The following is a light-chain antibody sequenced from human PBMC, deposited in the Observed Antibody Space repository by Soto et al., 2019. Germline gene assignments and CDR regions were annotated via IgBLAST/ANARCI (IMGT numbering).Light chain of an antibody. CDR2: DAS. V-gene: IGKV1-33*01. Sequence: DIQMTQSPSSLSASVGDRVTITCQASQDISNYLNWYQQKPGKAPKLLIYDASNLETGVPSRFSGSGSGTDFTLTISSLQPEDFAAYFCQQSFSVRSWTFGQGTKVDIK. J-gene: IGKJ1*01. CDR3: QQSFSVRSWT. CDR1: QDISNY.